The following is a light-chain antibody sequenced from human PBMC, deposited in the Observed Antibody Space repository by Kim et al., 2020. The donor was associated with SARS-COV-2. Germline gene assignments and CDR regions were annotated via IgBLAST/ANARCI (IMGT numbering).Light chain of an antibody. CDR1: SSDVGSYNL. Sequence: QSALTQPASVSGSPGQSITISCTGTSSDVGSYNLVSWYQQHRGKAPKLMIYEGSKRPSGVSNRFSGSKSGNTASLTISGLQAEDEADYYCCSYAGSSTFWVFGGGTKVTVL. CDR2: EGS. V-gene: IGLV2-23*01. J-gene: IGLJ3*02. CDR3: CSYAGSSTFWV.